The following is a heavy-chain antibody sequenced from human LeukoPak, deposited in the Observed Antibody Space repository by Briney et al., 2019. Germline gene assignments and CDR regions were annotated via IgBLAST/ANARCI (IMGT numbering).Heavy chain of an antibody. Sequence: GRSLRLSCAASGFTFSSYGMHWVRQAPGKGLEWVAVIWYGGSNKYYADSVKGRFTISRDNSKNTPYLQMNSLRAEDTAVYYCARGFKWYFDLWGRGTLVTVSS. J-gene: IGHJ2*01. CDR2: IWYGGSNK. CDR3: ARGFKWYFDL. CDR1: GFTFSSYG. V-gene: IGHV3-33*08.